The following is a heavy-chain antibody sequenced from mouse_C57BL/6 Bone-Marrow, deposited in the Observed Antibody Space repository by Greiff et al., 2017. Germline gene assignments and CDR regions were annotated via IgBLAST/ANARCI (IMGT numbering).Heavy chain of an antibody. D-gene: IGHD2-2*01. Sequence: VQLQQSGPELVKPGASVKISCKASGYAFSSSWMNWVKQRPGKGLEWIGRIYPGDGDTNYNGKFKGKGTPTADKSSSTAYMQLSSLTSEDSAVYFCARSEGIYYGYDGDAWFAYWGQGTLVTVSA. CDR2: IYPGDGDT. CDR3: ARSEGIYYGYDGDAWFAY. V-gene: IGHV1-82*01. J-gene: IGHJ3*01. CDR1: GYAFSSSW.